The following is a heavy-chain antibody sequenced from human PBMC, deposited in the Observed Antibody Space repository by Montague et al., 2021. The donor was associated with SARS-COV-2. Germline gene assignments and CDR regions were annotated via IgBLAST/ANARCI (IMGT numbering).Heavy chain of an antibody. Sequence: SETLSLTCTVSNGSISTFYWTWVRQRPGQGLEWIGNVLKTDTERPNYNPSLGSRLRFSIDTSKNQFSLTLHSVSAADTATYFCARDPGGFQQYLLDLWGRGIAVTVSS. CDR2: VLKTDTERP. V-gene: IGHV4-59*01. CDR3: ARDPGGFQQYLLDL. D-gene: IGHD6-25*01. CDR1: NGSISTFY. J-gene: IGHJ5*02.